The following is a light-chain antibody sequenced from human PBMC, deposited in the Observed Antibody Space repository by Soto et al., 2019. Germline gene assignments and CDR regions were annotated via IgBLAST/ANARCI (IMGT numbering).Light chain of an antibody. Sequence: EIVLTQSPATLSLSPGTGATLSCRASQIVTSSLAWYQQRPGQAPRLLIYDTFTRATGIPARFSAKGAGTDFTLTISSLEPGDSAVYFCQLRSDWPPTYTFGQGTKLE. CDR2: DTF. CDR1: QIVTSS. V-gene: IGKV3-11*01. CDR3: QLRSDWPPTYT. J-gene: IGKJ2*01.